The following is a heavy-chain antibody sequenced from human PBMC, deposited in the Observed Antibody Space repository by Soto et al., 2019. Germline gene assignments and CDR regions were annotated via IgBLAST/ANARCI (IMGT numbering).Heavy chain of an antibody. CDR2: INPNRGGT. J-gene: IGHJ4*02. D-gene: IGHD3-9*01. CDR1: GYTFTGYY. V-gene: IGHV1-2*02. Sequence: ASVKVSCKASGYTFTGYYMHWVRQAPGQGLEWMGWINPNRGGTNYAQKFQGGVTMTRETSISTAYMELSRLRSDDTAVYYCARDAGDILTGYSYYFDYWGQGTLVTVSS. CDR3: ARDAGDILTGYSYYFDY.